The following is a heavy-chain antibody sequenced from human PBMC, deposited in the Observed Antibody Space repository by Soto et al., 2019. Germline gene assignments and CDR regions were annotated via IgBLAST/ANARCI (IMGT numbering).Heavy chain of an antibody. J-gene: IGHJ6*03. CDR1: GYTFSDYY. CDR3: ARESGGAPATLDYYYFYMDV. Sequence: QVQLVQSGAEVKKPGASVTVSCKASGYTFSDYYLHWVRQAPGQGPEWLGWMNPNSGDTKYAQKFQGRVTMTRDTSVRTAFMELNWLKSDDPAVYYCARESGGAPATLDYYYFYMDVWGKGTTVTVSS. D-gene: IGHD1-26*01. V-gene: IGHV1-2*02. CDR2: MNPNSGDT.